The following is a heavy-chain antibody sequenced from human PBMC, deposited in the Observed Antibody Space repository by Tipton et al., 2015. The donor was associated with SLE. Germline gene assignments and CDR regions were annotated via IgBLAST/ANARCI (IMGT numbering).Heavy chain of an antibody. V-gene: IGHV3-33*01. CDR2: IWYDGSNK. D-gene: IGHD2-2*02. J-gene: IGHJ1*01. Sequence: RSLRLSCAASGFTFSNYGMHWVRQAPGKGLEWVAVIWYDGSNKYYADSVKGRFTISRDNSKNTLYLQMNSLRAEDTAVYYCARTADCSSTSCYTGGGYFQHWGQGTPVTVSS. CDR3: ARTADCSSTSCYTGGGYFQH. CDR1: GFTFSNYG.